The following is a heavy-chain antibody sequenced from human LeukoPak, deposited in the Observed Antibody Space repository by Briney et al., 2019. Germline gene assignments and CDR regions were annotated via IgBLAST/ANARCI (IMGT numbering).Heavy chain of an antibody. Sequence: SETLSLTCTVSGGSFTSGSSYWSWIRQPPGKGLAWIASIYYSGSTNYSPSLKSRVSISIDTSKNLFSLRLSSVTAADTAVYYCARAYFETRGYYTHFDSWGQGTLVTVSS. CDR3: ARAYFETRGYYTHFDS. CDR1: GGSFTSGSSY. V-gene: IGHV4-61*01. D-gene: IGHD3-22*01. J-gene: IGHJ4*02. CDR2: IYYSGST.